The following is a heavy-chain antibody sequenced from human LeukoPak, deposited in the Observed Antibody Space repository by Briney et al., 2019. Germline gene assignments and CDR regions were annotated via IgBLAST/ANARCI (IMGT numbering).Heavy chain of an antibody. Sequence: GGSLRLSCTASGFTSGDYAMSWFRQAPGKGLEWVGFIRSKTYGETTEYAASVEGRFTISRDDSKSVAYLQMNSLKAEDTALYYCTRSHCSGSICYVGAFDIWGQGTMVTVSS. CDR1: GFTSGDYA. CDR2: IRSKTYGETT. J-gene: IGHJ3*02. D-gene: IGHD2-2*01. V-gene: IGHV3-49*03. CDR3: TRSHCSGSICYVGAFDI.